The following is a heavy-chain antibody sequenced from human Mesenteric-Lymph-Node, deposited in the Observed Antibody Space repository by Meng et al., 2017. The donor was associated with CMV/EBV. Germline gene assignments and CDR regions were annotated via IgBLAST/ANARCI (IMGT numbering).Heavy chain of an antibody. CDR1: GFTFSSYE. CDR3: ARDWDLGAFDI. J-gene: IGHJ3*02. D-gene: IGHD7-27*01. V-gene: IGHV3-7*01. CDR2: IKQDGSEK. Sequence: GESLKISCAASGFTFSSYEMNWVRQAPGKGLEWVANIKQDGSEKYYVDSVKGRFTISRDNAKNSLYLQMNSLRAEDTAVYYCARDWDLGAFDIWGQGTMVTVSS.